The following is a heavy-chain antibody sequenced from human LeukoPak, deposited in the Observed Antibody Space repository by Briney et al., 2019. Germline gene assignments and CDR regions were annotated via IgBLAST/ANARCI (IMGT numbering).Heavy chain of an antibody. V-gene: IGHV1-2*02. J-gene: IGHJ4*02. CDR1: GGTFSSYA. CDR3: ARVRLLWFGEFGY. D-gene: IGHD3-10*01. CDR2: INPNSGGT. Sequence: ASVKVSCKASGGTFSSYAISWVRQAPGQGLEWMGWINPNSGGTNYAQKFQGRVTMTRDTSISTAYMELSRLRSDDTAVYYCARVRLLWFGEFGYWGQGTLVTVSS.